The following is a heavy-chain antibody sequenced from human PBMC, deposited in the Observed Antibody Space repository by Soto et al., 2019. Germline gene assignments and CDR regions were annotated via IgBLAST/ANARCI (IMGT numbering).Heavy chain of an antibody. CDR3: AGGYDPFDFDY. D-gene: IGHD5-12*01. CDR1: GGSISSYY. CDR2: IYYSGST. Sequence: SETLSLTCTVSGGSISSYYWSWIRQPPGKGLEWIGYIYYSGSTNYNPSLKSRVTISVDTSKNQFSLKLSSVTAADTAVYYCAGGYDPFDFDYWGQGTLVTVSS. J-gene: IGHJ4*02. V-gene: IGHV4-59*01.